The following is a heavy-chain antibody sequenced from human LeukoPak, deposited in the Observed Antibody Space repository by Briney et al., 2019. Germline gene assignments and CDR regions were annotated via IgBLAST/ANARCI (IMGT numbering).Heavy chain of an antibody. CDR2: ISYDGSNK. D-gene: IGHD1-26*01. Sequence: PGGSLRLSCAASGFTVSSNYMSWVRQAPGKGLEWVAVISYDGSNKYYADSVKGRFTISRDNSMNTLYLQMNSLRAEDTAVYYCARDRVGATQFDYWGQGTLVTVSS. J-gene: IGHJ4*02. V-gene: IGHV3-30*01. CDR3: ARDRVGATQFDY. CDR1: GFTVSSNY.